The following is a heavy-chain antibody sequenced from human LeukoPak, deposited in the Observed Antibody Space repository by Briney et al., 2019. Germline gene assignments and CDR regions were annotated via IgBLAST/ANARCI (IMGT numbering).Heavy chain of an antibody. J-gene: IGHJ4*02. D-gene: IGHD2-2*01. CDR1: GGSFSGYY. V-gene: IGHV4-34*01. Sequence: KPPETLSLTCAVYGGSFSGYYWSWIRQPPGKGLEWIGEINHSGSTNYNPSLKSRVTISDTSKNQFSLKLSSVTAADTAVYYCARGTKVIPANYWGKGTLVTVSS. CDR2: INHSGST. CDR3: ARGTKVIPANY.